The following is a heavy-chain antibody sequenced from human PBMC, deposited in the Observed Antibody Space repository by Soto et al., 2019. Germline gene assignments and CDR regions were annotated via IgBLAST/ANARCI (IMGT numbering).Heavy chain of an antibody. CDR2: ISPYSGNT. CDR1: GYTFTTYD. D-gene: IGHD4-4*01. V-gene: IGHV1-18*01. Sequence: QVQLVQSGAEVKKPGASVKVSCKASGYTFTTYDLSWVRQAPGQGLEWMGWISPYSGNTKYAQKLQGRVTMTTDTSTNTAYVELRSLRSDDTAVYYCARERSCYSHTFDPWGQGTLVTVSS. CDR3: ARERSCYSHTFDP. J-gene: IGHJ5*02.